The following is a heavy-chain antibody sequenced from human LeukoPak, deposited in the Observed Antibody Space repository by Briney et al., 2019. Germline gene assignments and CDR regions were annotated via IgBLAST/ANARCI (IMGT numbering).Heavy chain of an antibody. V-gene: IGHV4-59*11. CDR2: IYYSGST. CDR3: ARSGQRSSWHYYYYMDV. J-gene: IGHJ6*03. CDR1: GGSISSHY. Sequence: PSETLSLTCTVSGGSISSHYWSWIRQPPGKGLEWIGYIYYSGSTNYNPSFKSRVTISVDTSKNQFSLKLSSVTAADTAVYYCARSGQRSSWHYYYYMDVWGKGTTVTVSS. D-gene: IGHD6-13*01.